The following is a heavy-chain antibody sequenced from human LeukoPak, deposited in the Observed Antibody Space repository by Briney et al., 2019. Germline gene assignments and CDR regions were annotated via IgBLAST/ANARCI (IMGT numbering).Heavy chain of an antibody. CDR2: ISYDGSNK. V-gene: IGHV3-30-3*01. D-gene: IGHD3-3*01. J-gene: IGHJ4*02. Sequence: GGSLRLSCAASGFTFSSYAMHWVRQAPGKGLEWVAGISYDGSNKYYVDSVKGRFTFSRDNSKNTLYLQMNSLRAEDTAVYYCAKDSREGTIDYWGQGTLVTVSS. CDR3: AKDSREGTIDY. CDR1: GFTFSSYA.